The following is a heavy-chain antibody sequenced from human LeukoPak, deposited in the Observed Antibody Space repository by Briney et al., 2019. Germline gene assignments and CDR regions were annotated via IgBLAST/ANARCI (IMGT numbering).Heavy chain of an antibody. CDR3: PKQSYASGWNPFEY. J-gene: IGHJ4*02. D-gene: IGHD6-19*01. CDR1: GFTFSNYA. CDR2: VSGGGITT. V-gene: IGHV3-23*01. Sequence: PGGSLRLSCAASGFTFSNYAMSWVRQAPGKGLEWVSTVSGGGITTYYADSAKGRFTISRDNSKNTLYLQMNSLTAEDTAVYYCPKQSYASGWNPFEYWGQGILVTVSS.